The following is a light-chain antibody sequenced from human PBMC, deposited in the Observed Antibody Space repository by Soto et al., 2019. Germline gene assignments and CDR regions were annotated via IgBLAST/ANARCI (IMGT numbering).Light chain of an antibody. CDR2: TAS. CDR1: QTIGNF. Sequence: DIQMTQSPSSLSASIRDRVTITCRASQTIGNFLNWFQQNPGSALKLLIHTASTLNSGVPSRFSGSGSGTDFTLTINGLQPEDFATYYCQQSYDIPRTFGQGTKVEVK. J-gene: IGKJ1*01. CDR3: QQSYDIPRT. V-gene: IGKV1-39*01.